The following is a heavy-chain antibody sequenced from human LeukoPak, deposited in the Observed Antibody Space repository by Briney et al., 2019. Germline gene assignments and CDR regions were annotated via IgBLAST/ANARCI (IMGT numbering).Heavy chain of an antibody. CDR2: ISGNGGNT. J-gene: IGHJ5*02. CDR3: AKPAYCTGDCYSVAS. D-gene: IGHD2-21*02. V-gene: IGHV3-23*01. CDR1: GFTFSSYA. Sequence: GGSLRLSCAASGFTFSSYAMSWVRQAPGKGLEWVSAISGNGGNTYYADSVKGRFTISRDNSKSTLYLQMNSLRAEDTAIYYCAKPAYCTGDCYSVASWGQGTLVTVSS.